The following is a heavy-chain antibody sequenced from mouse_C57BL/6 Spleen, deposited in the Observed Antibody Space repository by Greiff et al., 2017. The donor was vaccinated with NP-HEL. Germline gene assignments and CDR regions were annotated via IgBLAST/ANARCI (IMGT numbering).Heavy chain of an antibody. V-gene: IGHV5-17*01. J-gene: IGHJ2*01. D-gene: IGHD1-1*01. Sequence: EVQVVESGGGLVKPGGSLKLSCAASGFTFSDYGMHWVRQAPEKGLAWVAYISSGSSTIYYADTVKGRFTISRDNAKNTLFLQMTSLRSEDTAMYYCARTDYYQFFDYWGQGTTLTVSS. CDR3: ARTDYYQFFDY. CDR2: ISSGSSTI. CDR1: GFTFSDYG.